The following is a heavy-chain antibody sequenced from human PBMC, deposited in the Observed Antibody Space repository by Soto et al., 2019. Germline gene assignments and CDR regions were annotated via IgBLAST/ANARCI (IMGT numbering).Heavy chain of an antibody. CDR2: ISPDGSDT. CDR1: GFTFSTSW. CDR3: ASLDSAFPVVSSVEQDF. D-gene: IGHD1-1*01. V-gene: IGHV3-74*01. J-gene: IGHJ4*02. Sequence: EVQLVESGGALVQPGGPLRLSCAASGFTFSTSWMNWARQAPGKGLVWVSRISPDGSDTSYADSVKGRFTVSRDNAKNTLYLQMNSLRAEDKSVYYCASLDSAFPVVSSVEQDFWGRGTLVTVSS.